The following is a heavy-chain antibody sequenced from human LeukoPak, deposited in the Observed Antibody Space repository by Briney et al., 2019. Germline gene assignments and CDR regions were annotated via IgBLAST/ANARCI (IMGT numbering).Heavy chain of an antibody. CDR1: GVSISSGSYY. CDR2: IYTSGST. J-gene: IGHJ3*02. CDR3: ARVDYYDSSEINFDI. D-gene: IGHD3-22*01. V-gene: IGHV4-61*02. Sequence: SETLSLTCTVSGVSISSGSYYWSWIRQPAGKGLEWIGRIYTSGSTNYNPSLKSRVTISVDTSKNQFSLKLSSVTAADTAVYYCARVDYYDSSEINFDIWGQGTMVTVSS.